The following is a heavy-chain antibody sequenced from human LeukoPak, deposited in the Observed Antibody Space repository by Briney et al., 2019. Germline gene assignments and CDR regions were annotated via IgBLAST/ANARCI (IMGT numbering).Heavy chain of an antibody. CDR1: GFTLSNYA. J-gene: IGHJ4*02. CDR2: ISSGGTYE. V-gene: IGHV3-30*01. CDR3: ARDSTHYYDSGSSGPHYFDN. D-gene: IGHD3-10*01. Sequence: GGSLRLSCAASGFTLSNYAMHWVRQAPGKGLEWVSLISSGGTYEYYADSVKGRFTISRDNSKNTLCLQLNSLRAEDTAVYYCARDSTHYYDSGSSGPHYFDNWGQGTLVTVSS.